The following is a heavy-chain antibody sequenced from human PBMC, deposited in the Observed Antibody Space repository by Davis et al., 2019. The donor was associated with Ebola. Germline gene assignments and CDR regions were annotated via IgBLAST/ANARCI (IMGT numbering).Heavy chain of an antibody. V-gene: IGHV3-23*01. D-gene: IGHD5-12*01. CDR2: ISGSGGTT. CDR3: AKRDSGNDSDFYYYMDV. Sequence: GESLKISCAASGFTFSSYAMSWVRQAPGKGLEWVSSISGSGGTTYYADSVKGRLTISRDNSKNTLYLQMNSLRAEDTAVYYCAKRDSGNDSDFYYYMDVWGKGTTVTVSS. CDR1: GFTFSSYA. J-gene: IGHJ6*03.